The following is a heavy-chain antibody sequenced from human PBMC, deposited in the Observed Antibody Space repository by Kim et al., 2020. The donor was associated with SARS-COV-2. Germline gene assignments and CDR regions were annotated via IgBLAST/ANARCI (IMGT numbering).Heavy chain of an antibody. Sequence: SETLSLTCAVYGGSFSGYSWSWIRQPPGKGLDWIGEINHSGSTNNNPSLKSRVTISVDTSKNQFSLKLSSVTAADTAVYYCARGAVRFLEWFGPRNYYF. D-gene: IGHD3-3*01. CDR1: GGSFSGYS. CDR3: ARGAVRFLEWFGPRNYYF. J-gene: IGHJ4*01. V-gene: IGHV4-34*01. CDR2: INHSGST.